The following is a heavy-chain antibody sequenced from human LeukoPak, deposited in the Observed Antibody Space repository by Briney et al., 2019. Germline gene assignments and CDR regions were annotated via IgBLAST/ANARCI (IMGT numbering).Heavy chain of an antibody. CDR1: GGSFSGYY. CDR2: INHSGST. CDR3: AREVRGVSVDV. J-gene: IGHJ6*04. Sequence: SETLSLTCAVYGGSFSGYYWSLIRQPPGKGLEWIGEINHSGSTNYNPSLKSRVTISVDTSKNQFSLKLSSVTAADTAVYYCAREVRGVSVDVWGKGTTVTVSS. D-gene: IGHD3-10*01. V-gene: IGHV4-34*01.